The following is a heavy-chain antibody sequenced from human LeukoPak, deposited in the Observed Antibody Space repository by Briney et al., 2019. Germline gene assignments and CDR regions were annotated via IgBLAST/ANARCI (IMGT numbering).Heavy chain of an antibody. CDR2: IDPTGLT. V-gene: IGHV4-4*09. CDR1: GGSISSQY. J-gene: IGHJ4*02. D-gene: IGHD1-14*01. Sequence: SETLSLTCTVSGGSISSQYWSWIRQSPGKGLEWIGYIDPTGLTSYNPSLNGRVTISEDTSKNQFSLKVRSVTTADTAVYFCARQTPYHGNHYFDYWGQGTLVTVSS. CDR3: ARQTPYHGNHYFDY.